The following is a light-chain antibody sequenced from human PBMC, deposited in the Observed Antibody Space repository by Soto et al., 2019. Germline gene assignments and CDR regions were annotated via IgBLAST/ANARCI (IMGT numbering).Light chain of an antibody. J-gene: IGKJ2*01. CDR3: QQSYGSLLYT. CDR1: QTISRY. Sequence: DIQLTQSPSSLSASVGDRVTITCRASQTISRYLSWYQHKPGEAPKLLIYAASNLQRGVPSRFSGSGSGTDFTLTISSLQPEDFATYYCQQSYGSLLYTFGQGTKLEIK. V-gene: IGKV1-39*01. CDR2: AAS.